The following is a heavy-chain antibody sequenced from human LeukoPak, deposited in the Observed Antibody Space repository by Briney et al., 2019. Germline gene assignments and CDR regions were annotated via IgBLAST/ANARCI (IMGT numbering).Heavy chain of an antibody. CDR3: ARGPDFATRYAFDI. V-gene: IGHV3-53*01. D-gene: IGHD1-1*01. CDR2: IYSSGNT. Sequence: PGGSLRLSCAASGFTVSSNYMSWVRQAPGKGLEWVSVIYSSGNTHEAESVKGRFTISRDNSKNTLYLQMNSLRAEDTAIYYCARGPDFATRYAFDIWGQGTMVTVSS. CDR1: GFTVSSNY. J-gene: IGHJ3*02.